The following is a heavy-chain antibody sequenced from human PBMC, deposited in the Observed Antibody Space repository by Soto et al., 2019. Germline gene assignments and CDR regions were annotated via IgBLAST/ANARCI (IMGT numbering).Heavy chain of an antibody. J-gene: IGHJ4*02. Sequence: QVQLAESGGGVVQPGRSLRLSCAASGFTFSSYGMHWVRQAPGKGLEWLAVISYDGSNKYYADSVKGRFTISRDNSKNTLYLQVNSLRAEDTAMYYCAKDYGSGWTMGDFWGQGTLVTVSS. CDR1: GFTFSSYG. CDR2: ISYDGSNK. CDR3: AKDYGSGWTMGDF. D-gene: IGHD6-19*01. V-gene: IGHV3-30*18.